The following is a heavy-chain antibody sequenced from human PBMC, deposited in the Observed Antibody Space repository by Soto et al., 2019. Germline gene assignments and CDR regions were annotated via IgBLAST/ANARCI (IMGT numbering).Heavy chain of an antibody. CDR3: ATQTGLYYYGLDV. V-gene: IGHV4-59*01. Sequence: SETLSLTCTVSGGSINAFFWSWVRQPPGKGLESIGYIFYSGSTNYNPSLKSRVTISLDTSKTQFSLNLTSVTAADTAVYYCATQTGLYYYGLDVWGQGTMVTVSS. CDR1: GGSINAFF. CDR2: IFYSGST. J-gene: IGHJ6*02.